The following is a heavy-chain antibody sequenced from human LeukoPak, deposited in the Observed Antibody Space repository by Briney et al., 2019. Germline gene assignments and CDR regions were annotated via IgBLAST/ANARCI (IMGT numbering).Heavy chain of an antibody. Sequence: PSETLSLTCAVYGESFSGYYWSWIRQPPGKGLEWIGEVNHSGSTNYNPYLKSRVTISVDTSKNHFSLKLSSVTAADTGVYYCARAEITGACVPLHYWGQGTLATLP. CDR1: GESFSGYY. J-gene: IGHJ4*02. V-gene: IGHV4-34*01. CDR3: ARAEITGACVPLHY. CDR2: VNHSGST. D-gene: IGHD1-14*01.